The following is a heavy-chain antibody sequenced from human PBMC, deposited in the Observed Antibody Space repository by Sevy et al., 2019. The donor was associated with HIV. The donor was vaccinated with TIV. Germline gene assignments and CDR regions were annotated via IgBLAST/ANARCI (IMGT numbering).Heavy chain of an antibody. Sequence: SETLYLTCTVSGGSISSSSYYWGWIRQPPGKGLEWNGSIYYSGNTYYNPSLKSRATISVDTSKNQFSLRLRAVTAADTAVDYGARHDYGDYDPYYFDYWGQGTLVTVSS. CDR3: ARHDYGDYDPYYFDY. J-gene: IGHJ4*02. D-gene: IGHD4-17*01. CDR1: GGSISSSSYY. CDR2: IYYSGNT. V-gene: IGHV4-39*01.